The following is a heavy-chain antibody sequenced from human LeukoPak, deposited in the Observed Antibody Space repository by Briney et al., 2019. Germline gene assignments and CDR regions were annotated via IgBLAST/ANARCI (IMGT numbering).Heavy chain of an antibody. Sequence: ASVKVSCKASGYTFTGYYMHWVRQAPGQGLEWMGWINPNSGGTNYAQKFQGRVTMTRDTSISTAYMELSRLRSDDTAVYYCARGPPYNPTPLRYYYYYMDVWGKGTTVTVSS. D-gene: IGHD1-14*01. CDR3: ARGPPYNPTPLRYYYYYMDV. V-gene: IGHV1-2*02. J-gene: IGHJ6*03. CDR2: INPNSGGT. CDR1: GYTFTGYY.